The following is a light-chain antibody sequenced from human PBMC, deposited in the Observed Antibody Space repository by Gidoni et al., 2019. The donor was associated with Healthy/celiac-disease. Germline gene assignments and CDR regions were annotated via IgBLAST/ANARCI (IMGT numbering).Light chain of an antibody. J-gene: IGKJ2*01. CDR2: DAS. CDR1: QSVSSY. Sequence: IVLTQSPATLSLSPGERATLSCRASQSVSSYLAWYQQKPGQAPRLLIYDASNRATGIPARFSGSGSGTDFTLTISSLEPEDCAVYYCQQRSNWPRGTFGQGTKLEIK. V-gene: IGKV3-11*01. CDR3: QQRSNWPRGT.